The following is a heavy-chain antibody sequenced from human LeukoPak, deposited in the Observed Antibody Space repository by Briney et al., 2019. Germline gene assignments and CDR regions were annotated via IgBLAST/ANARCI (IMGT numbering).Heavy chain of an antibody. CDR3: AKDLTSGSGSFDY. Sequence: GGSLRLSCTASGFTFTDYAMSWVRQAPGEGLEWVSAISGDGGGYTYYADSVKGRFTISRVNSKNTLYLEMNSLRAEDTAVYYCAKDLTSGSGSFDYWGQGTLVTVSS. J-gene: IGHJ4*02. D-gene: IGHD3-10*01. CDR2: ISGDGGGYT. V-gene: IGHV3-23*01. CDR1: GFTFTDYA.